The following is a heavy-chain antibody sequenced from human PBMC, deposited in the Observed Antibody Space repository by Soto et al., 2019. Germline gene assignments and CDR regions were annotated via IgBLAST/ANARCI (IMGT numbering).Heavy chain of an antibody. Sequence: GGSLRLSCAASGFTFSSYGMHWVRQAPGKGLEWVAVIWYDGSNKYYADSVKGRFTISRDNSKNTLYLQMNSLRAEDTAVYYCSRDGGSRKSYCGQRTLVTVSS. V-gene: IGHV3-33*01. CDR2: IWYDGSNK. J-gene: IGHJ4*02. CDR1: GFTFSSYG. CDR3: SRDGGSRKSY. D-gene: IGHD3-10*01.